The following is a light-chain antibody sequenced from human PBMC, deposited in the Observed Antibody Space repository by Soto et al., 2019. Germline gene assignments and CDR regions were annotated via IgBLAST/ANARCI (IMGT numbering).Light chain of an antibody. CDR1: QSVTSNY. V-gene: IGKV3-20*01. J-gene: IGKJ2*01. Sequence: EIVLTQSPGTLSLSPGERATLSCRASQSVTSNYLAWYQQKPGQAPRLLIFGSYRRATGIPDRFSSSGSGTEFTLTINRLEPEDFVVYYCQLYGSSTLYTFGQGTKLEIK. CDR3: QLYGSSTLYT. CDR2: GSY.